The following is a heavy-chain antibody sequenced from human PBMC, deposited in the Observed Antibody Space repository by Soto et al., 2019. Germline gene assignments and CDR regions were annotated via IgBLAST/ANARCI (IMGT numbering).Heavy chain of an antibody. Sequence: GGSLRLSCAASGFTVSSNYMSWVRQAPGKGLEWVSVIYSGGSTYYADSVKGRFTISRDNSKNTLYLQMSSPRAEDTAVYFCTKALYCSSTSCYSGGDSFHVWGQGTMVTVSS. CDR1: GFTVSSNY. CDR2: IYSGGST. J-gene: IGHJ3*01. V-gene: IGHV3-53*01. D-gene: IGHD2-2*01. CDR3: TKALYCSSTSCYSGGDSFHV.